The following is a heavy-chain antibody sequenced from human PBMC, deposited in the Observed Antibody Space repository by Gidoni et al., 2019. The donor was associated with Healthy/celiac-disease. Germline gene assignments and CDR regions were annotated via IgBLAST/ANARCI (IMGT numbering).Heavy chain of an antibody. D-gene: IGHD3-3*01. CDR2: SYYSGST. Sequence: QLQLQESGPGLVKPSETLSLTCTVSGGSISSSSYYWGWIRQPPGKGLEWIGSSYYSGSTYYNPSLKRRVTISVDTSKNQFALKLSSVTAADTAVYYCASRAPYYDFWSGSPYYFDYWGQGTLVTVSS. J-gene: IGHJ4*02. V-gene: IGHV4-39*01. CDR1: GGSISSSSYY. CDR3: ASRAPYYDFWSGSPYYFDY.